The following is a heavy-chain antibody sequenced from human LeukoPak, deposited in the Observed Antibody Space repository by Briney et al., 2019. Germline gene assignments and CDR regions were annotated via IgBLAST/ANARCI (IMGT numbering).Heavy chain of an antibody. CDR3: ARDPDYGDLDY. CDR1: GFTFSSHW. Sequence: GGSLRLSCAASGFTFSSHWMHWVRQAPGKGRVWVSRINSDGSSTSYADSVKGRFTISRDNAKNTLYLQMNSLRAEDMDVYSCARDPDYGDLDYWGQGTLVTVSS. J-gene: IGHJ4*02. CDR2: INSDGSST. D-gene: IGHD4-17*01. V-gene: IGHV3-74*01.